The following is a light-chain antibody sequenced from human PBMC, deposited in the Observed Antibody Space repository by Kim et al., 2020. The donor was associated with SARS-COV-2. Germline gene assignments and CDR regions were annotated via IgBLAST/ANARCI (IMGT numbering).Light chain of an antibody. J-gene: IGKJ5*01. Sequence: SVGDRVTITCRASQSISSYLNWYQQKPGKAPKLLIYAASSLQSGVPSRFSGSGSGTDFTLTISSLQPEDFASYYCQQSYSTPPISFGQGTRLEIK. CDR2: AAS. CDR3: QQSYSTPPIS. CDR1: QSISSY. V-gene: IGKV1-39*01.